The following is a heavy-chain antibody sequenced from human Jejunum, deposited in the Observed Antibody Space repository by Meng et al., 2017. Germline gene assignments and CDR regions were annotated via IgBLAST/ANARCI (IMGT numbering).Heavy chain of an antibody. CDR3: VREKRRTYYFDY. D-gene: IGHD3-16*01. CDR2: IYYSGAT. V-gene: IGHV4-30-4*01. Sequence: QVHLQESGPGLVKPSGTLSLTCDVSGGSITTNHWWSWVRQPPGKGLEWIGYIYYSGATYSNPSLKSRATISIDTSKNQFSLRLTSVTAADTAVYYCVREKRRTYYFDYWGQGTLVTVSS. J-gene: IGHJ4*02. CDR1: GGSITTNHW.